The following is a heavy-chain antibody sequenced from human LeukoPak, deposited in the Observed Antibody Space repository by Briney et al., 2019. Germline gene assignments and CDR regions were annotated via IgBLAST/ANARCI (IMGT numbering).Heavy chain of an antibody. V-gene: IGHV4-59*05. CDR1: GDSISSYY. CDR3: ARASSGYYWDFDY. J-gene: IGHJ4*02. CDR2: IYYRGNT. D-gene: IGHD3-22*01. Sequence: PSEALSLTCTVSGDSISSYYWSWIRQPPAKGREWVGSIYYRGNTYYNPSLKSRVTLSADTSKNQFSLKVTSVTAADTAVYYCARASSGYYWDFDYWGQGALVTVSS.